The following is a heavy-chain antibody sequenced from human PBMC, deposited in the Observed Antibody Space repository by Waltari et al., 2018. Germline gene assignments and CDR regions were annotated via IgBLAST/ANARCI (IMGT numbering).Heavy chain of an antibody. D-gene: IGHD1-7*01. CDR2: LKCITCGP. CDR3: AGEALGRTKAFDM. V-gene: IGHV1-2*02. J-gene: IGHJ3*02. Sequence: QIQIMQSGAAATKPGASVRGSCQASGYTFTAYYIHWARQAPGPGLAWMGWLKCITCGPDRARSLQRRVDVTGDTSSGTVYMKLSGLTSDDTAVYYCAGEALGRTKAFDMGGQGTMVTLSS. CDR1: GYTFTAYY.